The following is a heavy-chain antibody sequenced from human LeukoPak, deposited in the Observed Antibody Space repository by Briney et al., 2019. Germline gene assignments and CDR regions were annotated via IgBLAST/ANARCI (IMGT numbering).Heavy chain of an antibody. Sequence: ASVKVSCKASGYTFTSYDINWVRQATGQGLEWMGWMNPNSGNTGYAQKFQGRVTMTRSTSMSTAYMELSSLRSEDTAVYYCARQRGYSYAHTYGMDVWGQGTTVTVSS. CDR2: MNPNSGNT. J-gene: IGHJ6*02. D-gene: IGHD5-18*01. V-gene: IGHV1-8*01. CDR1: GYTFTSYD. CDR3: ARQRGYSYAHTYGMDV.